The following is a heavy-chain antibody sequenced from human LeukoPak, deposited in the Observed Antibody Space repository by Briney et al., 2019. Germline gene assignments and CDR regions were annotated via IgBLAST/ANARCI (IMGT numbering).Heavy chain of an antibody. Sequence: ASVKVSCKASGYTFTSYGISWVRQAPGQGLEWMGWISAYNGNTNYAQKLQGRVTMTTDTSTSTAYMELRSLRSDDTAVYYCARDAVNFRKLQGSQVMVYATDFDYWGQGTLVTVSS. CDR1: GYTFTSYG. CDR2: ISAYNGNT. CDR3: ARDAVNFRKLQGSQVMVYATDFDY. J-gene: IGHJ4*02. D-gene: IGHD2-8*01. V-gene: IGHV1-18*01.